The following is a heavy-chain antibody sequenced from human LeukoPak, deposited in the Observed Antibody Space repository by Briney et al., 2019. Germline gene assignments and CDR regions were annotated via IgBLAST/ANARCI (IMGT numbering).Heavy chain of an antibody. D-gene: IGHD6-13*01. CDR2: FSRRSCNI. CDR1: VYTFSRYH. J-gene: IGHJ4*02. CDR3: ARDAIAAAGSYFDY. V-gene: IGHV3-21*01. Sequence: SGVPLSLLCAPSVYTFSRYHVLGVRHAPGGGVEGVSSFSRRSCNIYYADYVKRLFTISRENAKNSLYLQMNSLRADDTAVYYCARDAIAAAGSYFDYWGQGTLVTVSS.